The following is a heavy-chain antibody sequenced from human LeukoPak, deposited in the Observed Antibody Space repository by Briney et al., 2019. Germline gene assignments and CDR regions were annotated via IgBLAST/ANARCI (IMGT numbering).Heavy chain of an antibody. CDR3: AKDNVPYYYGSGVDY. V-gene: IGHV3-30*18. J-gene: IGHJ4*02. CDR1: GFTFSSDG. CDR2: ISYDGSKK. Sequence: GGSLRLSCAASGFTFSSDGMHWVRQAPGKGLEWEAVISYDGSKKYYADSVKGRFTISRDNSKNTLYLQMNSLRAEDTAVYYCAKDNVPYYYGSGVDYWGQGTLVTVSS. D-gene: IGHD3-10*01.